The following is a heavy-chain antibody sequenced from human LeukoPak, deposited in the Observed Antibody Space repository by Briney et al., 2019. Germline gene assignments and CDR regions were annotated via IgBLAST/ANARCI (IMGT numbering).Heavy chain of an antibody. J-gene: IGHJ4*02. D-gene: IGHD3-10*01. CDR1: GGSISSYD. CDR3: ASFGAGGPPFDY. CDR2: IYYSGST. V-gene: IGHV4-59*01. Sequence: SETLSLTCTVSGGSISSYDWSWIRQPPGKGLDRIGYIYYSGSTNYNPSLKSRVTISVDTCKNQFSLKLSSVTAADTAVYYCASFGAGGPPFDYWGQGSLVTVSS.